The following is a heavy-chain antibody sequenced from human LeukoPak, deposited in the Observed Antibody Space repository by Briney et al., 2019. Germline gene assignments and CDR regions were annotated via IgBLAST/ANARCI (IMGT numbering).Heavy chain of an antibody. D-gene: IGHD3-22*01. CDR3: ARERDYYDSSGFL. J-gene: IGHJ4*02. V-gene: IGHV4-39*02. Sequence: PSETLSLTCTVSGGSISSSSYYWGWIRQPPGKGLEWIGSIYYSGSTYYNPSLKSRVTISVDTSKNQFSLKLSSVAAADTAVYYCARERDYYDSSGFLWGQGTLVTVSS. CDR2: IYYSGST. CDR1: GGSISSSSYY.